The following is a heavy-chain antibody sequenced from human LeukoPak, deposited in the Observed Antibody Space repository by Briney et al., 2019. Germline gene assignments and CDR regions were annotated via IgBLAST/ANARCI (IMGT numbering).Heavy chain of an antibody. J-gene: IGHJ4*02. CDR3: ARRQFGDWSSFDY. V-gene: IGHV4-59*08. CDR1: GGSISSYY. CDR2: VSFSGRS. D-gene: IGHD2-21*02. Sequence: SETLSLTCTVSGGSISSYYWSWIRQPPGKGLEYIGHVSFSGRSNYNPSLKSRVTISVDTSKNQFSLKVTSVTAADTALYYCARRQFGDWSSFDYWGRGTLVTVSS.